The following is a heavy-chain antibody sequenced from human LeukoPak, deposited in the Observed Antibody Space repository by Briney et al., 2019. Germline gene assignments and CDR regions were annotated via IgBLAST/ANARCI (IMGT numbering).Heavy chain of an antibody. Sequence: ASVKVSCKASGYTFTNYGISWVRQAPGQGLEWMGWISVYNGNTNYAQKFQGRVTMTRDTSISTAYMELSRLRSDDTAVYYCARDQGYYYDSSGYRFDYWGQGTLVTVSS. CDR2: ISVYNGNT. J-gene: IGHJ4*02. CDR3: ARDQGYYYDSSGYRFDY. V-gene: IGHV1-18*01. D-gene: IGHD3-22*01. CDR1: GYTFTNYG.